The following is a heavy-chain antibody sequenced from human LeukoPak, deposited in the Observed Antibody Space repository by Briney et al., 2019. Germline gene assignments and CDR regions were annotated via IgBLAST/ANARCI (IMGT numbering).Heavy chain of an antibody. CDR1: GGSFSGYY. J-gene: IGHJ5*02. D-gene: IGHD3-3*01. Sequence: PSETLSLTCAVYGGSFSGYYWSWIRQPPGKGLEWIGEINHSGSTNYNPSLKSRVTISVDTSKNQFPLKLSSVTAADTAVYYCARSTIFGVAHLGFDPWGQGTLVTVSS. CDR3: ARSTIFGVAHLGFDP. V-gene: IGHV4-34*01. CDR2: INHSGST.